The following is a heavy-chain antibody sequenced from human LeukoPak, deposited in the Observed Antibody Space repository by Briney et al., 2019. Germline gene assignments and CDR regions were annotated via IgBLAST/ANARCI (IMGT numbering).Heavy chain of an antibody. D-gene: IGHD4-17*01. CDR3: ARDTVATTFDY. Sequence: PGGSLRLSCAASGFTFSNYWMSWVRQAPGKGLEWVANIKQDGSDKYYVDSMKGRFTISRDNAKNSLYLQMNSLRAEDTAVYYCARDTVATTFDYWGQGTAVTVSS. V-gene: IGHV3-7*04. J-gene: IGHJ4*02. CDR2: IKQDGSDK. CDR1: GFTFSNYW.